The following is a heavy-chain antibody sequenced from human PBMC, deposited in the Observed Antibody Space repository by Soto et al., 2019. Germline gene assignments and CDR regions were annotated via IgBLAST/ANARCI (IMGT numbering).Heavy chain of an antibody. J-gene: IGHJ5*02. CDR2: ISESGDNT. CDR3: AKGGYKYGLDP. CDR1: GFTFSSFA. Sequence: ESGGGLVQPGGSLRLSCAASGFTFSSFAMSWVRQAPGKGPEWVSAISESGDNTFSADSVKGRFTISRDNTKNTLYLQMNSLRAEDTALYFCAKGGYKYGLDPWGQGTLVTVSS. V-gene: IGHV3-23*01. D-gene: IGHD5-18*01.